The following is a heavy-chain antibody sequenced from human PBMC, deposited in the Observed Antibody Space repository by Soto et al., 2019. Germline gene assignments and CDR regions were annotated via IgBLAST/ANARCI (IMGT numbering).Heavy chain of an antibody. CDR1: GFTFSSYG. J-gene: IGHJ6*02. Sequence: PGGSLRLSCAASGFTFSSYGMHWVRQAPGKGLEWVAVISYDGSNKYYADSVKGRFTISRDNSKNTLYLQMNSLRAEDTAVYYCAKEELAMAPRGYYYGMDVWGQGTTVTVSS. CDR2: ISYDGSNK. D-gene: IGHD5-18*01. CDR3: AKEELAMAPRGYYYGMDV. V-gene: IGHV3-30*18.